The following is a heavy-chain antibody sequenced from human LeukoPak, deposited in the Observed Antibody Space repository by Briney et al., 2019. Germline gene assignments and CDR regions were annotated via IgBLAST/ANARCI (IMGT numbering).Heavy chain of an antibody. CDR1: GYTFTTCD. V-gene: IGHV1-8*01. J-gene: IGHJ4*02. Sequence: ASVKVSCKASGYTFTTCDINWVRQAPGQGLEWLGWMNPNSGNTDYAQSFQGRVTMTRDTSISTAYMEVSNLRSEDTAIYYCTRGSSGRGDYWGQGTLVTVSS. CDR3: TRGSSGRGDY. CDR2: MNPNSGNT. D-gene: IGHD6-19*01.